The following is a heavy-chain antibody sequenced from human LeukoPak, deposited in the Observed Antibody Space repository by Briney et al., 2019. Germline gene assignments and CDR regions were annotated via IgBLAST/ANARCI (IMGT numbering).Heavy chain of an antibody. Sequence: LGGSLRLSCAASGFTFGSYWMSWVRQAPGKGLEWVANIKQDGSEKYYVDSVKGRFTISRNNAENSLSLQMNSLRVEDTAVYYCASAGGDSRSPLPFYYWGQGTLVTVSS. J-gene: IGHJ4*02. V-gene: IGHV3-7*03. D-gene: IGHD6-6*01. CDR3: ASAGGDSRSPLPFYY. CDR1: GFTFGSYW. CDR2: IKQDGSEK.